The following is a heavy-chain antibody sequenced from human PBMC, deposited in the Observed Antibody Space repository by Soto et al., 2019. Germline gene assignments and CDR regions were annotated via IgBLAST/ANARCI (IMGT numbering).Heavy chain of an antibody. V-gene: IGHV3-23*01. CDR1: GFTFSSYA. D-gene: IGHD3-10*01. Sequence: GGSLRLSCAASGFTFSSYAMSWVRQAPGKGLEWVSAISGSGGSTYYADSVKGRFTISRDNSKNTLYLQMNSLRAEDTAVYYCAKPVRGVIKSWGFDYWGQGTLVTVSS. CDR3: AKPVRGVIKSWGFDY. J-gene: IGHJ4*02. CDR2: ISGSGGST.